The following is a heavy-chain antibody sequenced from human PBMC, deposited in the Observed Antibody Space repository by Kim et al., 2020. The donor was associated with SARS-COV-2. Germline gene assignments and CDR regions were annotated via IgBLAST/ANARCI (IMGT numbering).Heavy chain of an antibody. CDR3: ARDMGGGIVVVPASGFDY. V-gene: IGHV1-46*01. Sequence: QGRVTMTRDTSTSTVYMELSSLRSEDTAVYYCARDMGGGIVVVPASGFDYWGQGTLVIVSS. D-gene: IGHD2-2*01. J-gene: IGHJ4*02.